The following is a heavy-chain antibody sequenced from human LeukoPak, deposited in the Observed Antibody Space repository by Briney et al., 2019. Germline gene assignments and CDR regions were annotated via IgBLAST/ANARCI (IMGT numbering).Heavy chain of an antibody. CDR3: AKGHTFVDP. J-gene: IGHJ5*02. Sequence: GGSLRLSCAASGFTFSSYWMTWVRQAPGKGLEWVANIKQDGSGKYYVDSVKGRFTISRDNAKNSLYLQMNSLRDEDTAVYHCAKGHTFVDPWGQGALVTVSS. CDR2: IKQDGSGK. D-gene: IGHD3-3*02. V-gene: IGHV3-7*01. CDR1: GFTFSSYW.